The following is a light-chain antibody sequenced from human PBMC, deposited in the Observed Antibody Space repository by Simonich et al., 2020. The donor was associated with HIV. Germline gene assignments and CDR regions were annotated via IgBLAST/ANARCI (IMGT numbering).Light chain of an antibody. J-gene: IGKJ4*01. V-gene: IGKV1-5*03. CDR2: KAS. CDR3: QQYKTNLS. Sequence: DIKMTQSPSTLSASVGDRVNITCRASQSISSWLAWYQQKPGKAPKLLIYKASSLETGVPSSFSGSGSGTEFTLTITSLQPDDFATYYCQQYKTNLSFGGGTKVDIK. CDR1: QSISSW.